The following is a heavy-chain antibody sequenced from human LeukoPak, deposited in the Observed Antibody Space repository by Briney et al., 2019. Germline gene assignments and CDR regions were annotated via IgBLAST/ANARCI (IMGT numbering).Heavy chain of an antibody. CDR2: IYTSGST. CDR3: ARGRYYYDSSGYYDYFDY. D-gene: IGHD3-22*01. CDR1: GGSISSGSYY. Sequence: SQTLSLTCTVSGGSISSGSYYWSWIRQPVGKGLEWIGRIYTSGSTNYNPSLKSRVTISVDTSKNQFSLKLSSVTAADTAVYYCARGRYYYDSSGYYDYFDYWGQGTLVTVSS. V-gene: IGHV4-61*02. J-gene: IGHJ4*02.